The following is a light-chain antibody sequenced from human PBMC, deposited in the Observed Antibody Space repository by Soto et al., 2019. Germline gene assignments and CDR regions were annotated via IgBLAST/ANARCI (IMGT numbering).Light chain of an antibody. CDR2: GAS. CDR1: QSISSS. V-gene: IGKV3-15*01. CDR3: HQYNGWPRT. Sequence: EIVMTQSPATLSVSALGIVTLGFRASQSISSSLAWYQQKPGQAPSLLFYGASTRASGVPARFSGSGSGTEFTLTISSLQSEDFAVYYCHQYNGWPRTFGQGTKV. J-gene: IGKJ1*01.